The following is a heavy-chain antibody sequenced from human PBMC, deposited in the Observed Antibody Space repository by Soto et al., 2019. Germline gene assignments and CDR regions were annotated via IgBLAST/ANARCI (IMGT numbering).Heavy chain of an antibody. V-gene: IGHV3-23*01. D-gene: IGHD3-16*01. CDR1: GFTFSSYA. J-gene: IGHJ4*02. Sequence: GGSLRLSCAASGFTFSSYAMSWVRQAPGKGLEWVSAISGSGDSTYYADSVKGRFTISRDNSESTLYLQMNSLRAEDTAVYYCAKEKYTNVYLWKYFDYWGQGTLVNVSS. CDR2: ISGSGDST. CDR3: AKEKYTNVYLWKYFDY.